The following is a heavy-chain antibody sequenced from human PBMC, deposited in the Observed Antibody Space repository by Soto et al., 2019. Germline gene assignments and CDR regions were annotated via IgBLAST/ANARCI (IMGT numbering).Heavy chain of an antibody. CDR1: GFSLSTSGVG. V-gene: IGHV2-5*02. CDR2: IYWDDDK. Sequence: QITLKESGPTLVKPTQTLTLTCSFSGFSLSTSGVGVGWIRQPPGKALEWLALIYWDDDKRYSPSLKGRLTDTKDTPKNQVVFTRTNMNPGDTATSYCGGKIAVPKKGYCFAPGGQGTLVPFPS. CDR3: GGKIAVPKKGYCFAP. D-gene: IGHD2-15*01. J-gene: IGHJ5*02.